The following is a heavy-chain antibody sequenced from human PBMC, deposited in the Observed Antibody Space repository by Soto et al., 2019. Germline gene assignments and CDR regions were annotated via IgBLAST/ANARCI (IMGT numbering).Heavy chain of an antibody. CDR2: IGGNGST. CDR1: GFTFSIYA. V-gene: IGHV3-23*01. J-gene: IGHJ4*02. D-gene: IGHD3-16*01. CDR3: AKRRGEGFFDF. Sequence: EVQLLESGGGLVQPGGSLRLSCAASGFTFSIYAMSWVRQAPGKGLEWVSAIGGNGSTYYADSVKGRFTISRDNSKNMVYLQLNTLRADDTAAYYCAKRRGEGFFDFWGQGTLVTVSS.